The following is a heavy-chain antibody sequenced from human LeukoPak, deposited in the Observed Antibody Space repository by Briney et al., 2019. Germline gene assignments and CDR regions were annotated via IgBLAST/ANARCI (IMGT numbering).Heavy chain of an antibody. CDR1: GFTFSSYA. V-gene: IGHV3-23*01. Sequence: GGSLRLCCAASGFTFSSYAMSWVRQAPGKGLEWVSAIRGSGGSTYYADSVKGRFTISRDNSKNTLYLQMNSLRAEDTAVYYCAKTSGWYDNNWFDPWGQGTLVTVSS. J-gene: IGHJ5*02. CDR3: AKTSGWYDNNWFDP. CDR2: IRGSGGST. D-gene: IGHD6-19*01.